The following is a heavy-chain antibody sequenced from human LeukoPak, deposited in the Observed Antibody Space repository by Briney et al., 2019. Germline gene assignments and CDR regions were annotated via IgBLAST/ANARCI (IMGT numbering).Heavy chain of an antibody. Sequence: GGSLRLSCAVSGFTVSSNYMSWVRQARQAPGKGLEWVALISNDGSNEYYADSIKGRFTISRDNSKNTLYLQMNSLRVDDMAVYYCAKGHYSPVLPDYWGQGTLVTVSS. CDR3: AKGHYSPVLPDY. D-gene: IGHD2-21*01. J-gene: IGHJ4*02. CDR1: GFTVSSNY. CDR2: ISNDGSNE. V-gene: IGHV3-30*18.